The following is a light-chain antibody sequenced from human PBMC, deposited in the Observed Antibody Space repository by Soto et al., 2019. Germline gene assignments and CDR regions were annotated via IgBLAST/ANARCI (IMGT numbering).Light chain of an antibody. CDR3: QSYDSSLSGSNWV. CDR2: GNI. CDR1: ASNIGAGYH. Sequence: QPVLTQPPSVSGAPGQRVTISCTGSASNIGAGYHVHWYQQLPGRAPKLLIYGNINRPSGVPDRFSGSYSGTSASLAISGLRAEDEADYYCQSYDSSLSGSNWVFGGGTKFTVL. V-gene: IGLV1-40*01. J-gene: IGLJ3*02.